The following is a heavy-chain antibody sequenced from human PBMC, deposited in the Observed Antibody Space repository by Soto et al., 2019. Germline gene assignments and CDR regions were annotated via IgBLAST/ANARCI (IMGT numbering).Heavy chain of an antibody. Sequence: QFQLVQSGAEVKKPGASVKVSCKASGYTCTSSALHWVRPAPGQRLDWMGWINAGNGNTKYSPKYQDRVTITRDTSSSTAYMELSRLRSEDTVVYYCARDLGGWADYWGQGTLVTVS. CDR3: ARDLGGWADY. V-gene: IGHV1-3*01. D-gene: IGHD3-16*01. CDR2: INAGNGNT. J-gene: IGHJ4*02. CDR1: GYTCTSSA.